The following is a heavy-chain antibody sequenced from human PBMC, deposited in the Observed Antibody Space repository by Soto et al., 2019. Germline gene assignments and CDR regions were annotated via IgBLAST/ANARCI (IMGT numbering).Heavy chain of an antibody. V-gene: IGHV1-24*01. Sequence: ASGKVSCKVPKYTLTELTIDWLRQAPGKGLEWMGRSAPEEGEPIYPQKFQGRLSMTEDPSTDTAYMELTSLRFEDTAVYFCAADRKIVGTIGAFDFWGQGTLVTVSS. CDR3: AADRKIVGTIGAFDF. CDR1: KYTLTELT. CDR2: SAPEEGEP. D-gene: IGHD1-26*01. J-gene: IGHJ4*02.